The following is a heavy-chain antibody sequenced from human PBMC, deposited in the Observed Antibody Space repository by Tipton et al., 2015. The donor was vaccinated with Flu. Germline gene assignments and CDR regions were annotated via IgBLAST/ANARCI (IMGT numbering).Heavy chain of an antibody. CDR3: ARGSPHCGGDCSIYPGALDY. V-gene: IGHV3-33*01. D-gene: IGHD2-21*01. J-gene: IGHJ4*02. Sequence: SLRLSCAASGFTFSSYGMHWVRQAPGKGLEWVAVIWYDGSNKYYADSVKGRFTISRDNSKNTLYLQMNSLRAEDTAVYYCARGSPHCGGDCSIYPGALDYWGQGTLVTVSS. CDR2: IWYDGSNK. CDR1: GFTFSSYG.